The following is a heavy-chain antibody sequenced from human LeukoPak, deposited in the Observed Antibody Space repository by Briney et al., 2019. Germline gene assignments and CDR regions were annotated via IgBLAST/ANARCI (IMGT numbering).Heavy chain of an antibody. CDR1: GYTFTSYG. D-gene: IGHD6-19*01. J-gene: IGHJ4*02. Sequence: ASVKVSCKASGYTFTSYGISWVRQAPGQGLEWMGIIYPGDSDTRYSPSFQGQVTISADKSISTAYLQWSSLKASDTAMYYCARRPPGYSSGWYYFDYWGQGTLVTVSS. CDR3: ARRPPGYSSGWYYFDY. CDR2: IYPGDSDT. V-gene: IGHV5-51*01.